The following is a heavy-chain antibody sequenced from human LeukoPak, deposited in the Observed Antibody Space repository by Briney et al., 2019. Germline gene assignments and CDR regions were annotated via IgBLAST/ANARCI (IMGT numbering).Heavy chain of an antibody. D-gene: IGHD2-21*02. Sequence: GGSLRLSCVASGYTFTGYAMSWVRQAPGKGLEWVSAISGSGGGTYYTDSVKGRFTISRDNSKNTLHLQMSSLRTEDTAVYYCAKKRNFFTTANCYFRDYFDYWGQGTLVIVSS. CDR1: GYTFTGYA. CDR2: ISGSGGGT. V-gene: IGHV3-23*01. J-gene: IGHJ4*02. CDR3: AKKRNFFTTANCYFRDYFDY.